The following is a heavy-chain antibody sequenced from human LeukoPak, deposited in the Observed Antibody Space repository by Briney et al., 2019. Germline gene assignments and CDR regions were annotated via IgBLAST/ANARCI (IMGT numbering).Heavy chain of an antibody. J-gene: IGHJ4*02. CDR3: ASSSWYEPYYFDY. D-gene: IGHD6-13*01. V-gene: IGHV3-23*01. Sequence: GGSLRLSCAAAGFTFRNSVMAWVRQAPGKGLEWVSGISSGGSTYYADSVKGRFTISRDNSKNTLYLQMNSLRAEDTAVYYCASSSWYEPYYFDYWGQGTLVTVSS. CDR2: ISSGGST. CDR1: GFTFRNSV.